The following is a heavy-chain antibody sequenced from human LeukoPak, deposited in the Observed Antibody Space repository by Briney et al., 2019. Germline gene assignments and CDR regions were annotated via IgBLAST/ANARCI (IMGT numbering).Heavy chain of an antibody. CDR2: IYYSGST. D-gene: IGHD3-10*01. CDR3: ARGYYGSGSNYYFDY. V-gene: IGHV4-59*01. J-gene: IGHJ4*02. CDR1: GGSISSYY. Sequence: SETLSLTCTVSGGSISSYYWSWIRQPPGKGLEWIGYIYYSGSTNYNPSLKSRVTISVDTSKNQFSLKLSSVTAADTAVYYCARGYYGSGSNYYFDYWGQGTLVTVSS.